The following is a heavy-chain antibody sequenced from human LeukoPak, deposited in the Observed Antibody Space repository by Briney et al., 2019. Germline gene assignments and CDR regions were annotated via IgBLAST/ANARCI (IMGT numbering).Heavy chain of an antibody. D-gene: IGHD2-2*02. CDR3: ARRYCSSVSCYNLDY. CDR2: IKQDGSEK. J-gene: IGHJ4*02. Sequence: GGSLRLSCAASGFIFSSYWMSWVRQAPGKGLEWVANIKQDGSEKYYVDSMMGRFTISRDNAKNSLYLEMNSLRAEDTAVYYCARRYCSSVSCYNLDYWGQGTLSPSPQ. CDR1: GFIFSSYW. V-gene: IGHV3-7*01.